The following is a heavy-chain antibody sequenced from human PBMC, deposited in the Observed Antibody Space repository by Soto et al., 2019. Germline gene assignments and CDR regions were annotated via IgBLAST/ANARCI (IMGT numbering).Heavy chain of an antibody. CDR3: AKEVGATINSFDP. Sequence: GGSLRLSCAASGFTFSSYGMHWVRQAPGKGLEWVAVISYDGSNKYYADSVKGRFTISRDNSKNTLYLQMNSLRAEDTAVYYCAKEVGATINSFDPSGQGTLVTVSS. CDR1: GFTFSSYG. J-gene: IGHJ5*02. D-gene: IGHD1-26*01. V-gene: IGHV3-30*18. CDR2: ISYDGSNK.